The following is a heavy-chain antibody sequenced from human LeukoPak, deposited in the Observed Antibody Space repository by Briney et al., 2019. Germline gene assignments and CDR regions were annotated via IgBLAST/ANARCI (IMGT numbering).Heavy chain of an antibody. J-gene: IGHJ4*02. CDR2: IYHSGST. CDR3: ARDAPPGGLSAQNDY. D-gene: IGHD6-25*01. CDR1: GYSISSGYY. Sequence: SETLSLTCTVSGYSISSGYYWGWIRQPPGKGLEWIGSIYHSGSTYYNPSLKSRVTISVDTSKNQFSLKLGSVTAADTAVYYCARDAPPGGLSAQNDYWGQGTLVTVSS. V-gene: IGHV4-38-2*02.